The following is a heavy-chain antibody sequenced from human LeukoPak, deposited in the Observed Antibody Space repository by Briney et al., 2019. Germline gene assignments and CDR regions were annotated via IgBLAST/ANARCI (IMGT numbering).Heavy chain of an antibody. CDR1: GYTFTGYY. V-gene: IGHV1-2*02. J-gene: IGHJ4*02. D-gene: IGHD5-18*01. CDR2: INPNSGGT. Sequence: ASVKVSCKASGYTFTGYYMHWVRQAPGQGLEWVGWINPNSGGTNYAQKFQGRVTMTRDTSISTAYMELSRLRSDDTAVYYCARGEYSYGYLDFDYWGQGTLVTVSS. CDR3: ARGEYSYGYLDFDY.